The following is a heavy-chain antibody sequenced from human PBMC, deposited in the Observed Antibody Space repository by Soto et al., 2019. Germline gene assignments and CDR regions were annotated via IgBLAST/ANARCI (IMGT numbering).Heavy chain of an antibody. J-gene: IGHJ6*04. V-gene: IGHV3-23*01. D-gene: IGHD6-13*01. CDR2: INPSGDST. CDR1: GFTFSSYS. CDR3: AKRPKAGRPVDV. Sequence: EVQLSESGGGLVQPGGSLRLSCAASGFTFSSYSMSWVRQAPGKGLEWVSAINPSGDSTYYADSVNGRLTISRDNSKNTLYLQMDSLRAEDTAIYYCAKRPKAGRPVDVWGKGTTVTVSS.